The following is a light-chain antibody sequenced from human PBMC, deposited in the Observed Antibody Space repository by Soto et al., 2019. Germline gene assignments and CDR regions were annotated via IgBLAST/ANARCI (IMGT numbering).Light chain of an antibody. V-gene: IGKV1-33*01. CDR2: DAS. CDR3: QQYDHRPRT. J-gene: IGKJ1*01. Sequence: DIQMIQSPSSLSASVGDRVTITCQASQEISNYLNWYQQKPGKAPKLLIYDASNLERGVPSRFSGRGSGTDFTFTISRLQPEDFATDYCQQYDHRPRTLGRGTKVEIK. CDR1: QEISNY.